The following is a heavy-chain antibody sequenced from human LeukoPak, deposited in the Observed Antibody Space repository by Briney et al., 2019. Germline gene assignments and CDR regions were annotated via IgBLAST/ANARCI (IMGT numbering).Heavy chain of an antibody. Sequence: PGGSLRLSCAASGSTFSRYWMHWVRQAPGKGLVWVSRINSDGSSTSYADSVKGRFTISRDNAKNTLYLQMNSLRAEDTAVYYCARDRGSYFDYWAREPWSASPQ. D-gene: IGHD1-26*01. CDR3: ARDRGSYFDY. CDR1: GSTFSRYW. J-gene: IGHJ4*02. CDR2: INSDGSST. V-gene: IGHV3-74*01.